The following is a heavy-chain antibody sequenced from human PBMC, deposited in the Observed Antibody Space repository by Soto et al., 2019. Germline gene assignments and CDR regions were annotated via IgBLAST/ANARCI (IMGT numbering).Heavy chain of an antibody. CDR2: IKSKTDGGTT. Sequence: GGSLRLSCAGSGFGFSNAWLNWVRQAPGMGLEWVGRIKSKTDGGTTDYAAPVKGRFTISRDDSKNTLYLQMNSLKTEDTAVYYCTTDPPRYCSSTTCYLGHWGQGTLVTVSS. V-gene: IGHV3-15*01. J-gene: IGHJ4*02. CDR3: TTDPPRYCSSTTCYLGH. CDR1: GFGFSNAW. D-gene: IGHD2-2*01.